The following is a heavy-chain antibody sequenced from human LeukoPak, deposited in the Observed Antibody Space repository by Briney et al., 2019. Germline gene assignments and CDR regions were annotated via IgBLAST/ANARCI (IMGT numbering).Heavy chain of an antibody. CDR1: GFTFSSYA. D-gene: IGHD3-3*01. J-gene: IGHJ4*02. Sequence: GGSLRLSCAASGFTFSSYAMSWVRQAPGKGLEWVSAISGSGGSTYYADSVKGRFTISRDNSKHTLYLQMNSLRAEDTAVYYCAKEREPYYDFWSGYYPFDYWGQGTLVTVSS. CDR3: AKEREPYYDFWSGYYPFDY. V-gene: IGHV3-23*01. CDR2: ISGSGGST.